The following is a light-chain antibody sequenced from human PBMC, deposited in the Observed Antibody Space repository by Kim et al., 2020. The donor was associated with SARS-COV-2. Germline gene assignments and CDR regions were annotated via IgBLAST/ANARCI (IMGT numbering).Light chain of an antibody. CDR3: QQHNDWPVT. J-gene: IGKJ5*01. Sequence: EIVLTQSPATLSLSPGERATLSCRASHNINSYLAWYQQKPGQAPRLLIYDASNRATGIPARFSGSGSGTDFTLTISSLEPEDFAVYYCQQHNDWPVTFGQGTRLEIK. V-gene: IGKV3-11*01. CDR1: HNINSY. CDR2: DAS.